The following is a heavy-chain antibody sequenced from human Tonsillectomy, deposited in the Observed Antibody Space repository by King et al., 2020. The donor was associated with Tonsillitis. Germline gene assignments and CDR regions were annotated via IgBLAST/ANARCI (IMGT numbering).Heavy chain of an antibody. D-gene: IGHD2/OR15-2a*01. V-gene: IGHV3-11*05. J-gene: IGHJ6*03. CDR3: VSAGTTNYYYYMDV. CDR1: GFTFSDYY. CDR2: ISSSSSYT. Sequence: VQLVESGGGLVKPGGSLRLSCAASGFTFSDYYMSWIRQAPGKGLEWVSYISSSSSYTNYADSVKGRFTISTNNAKNSLYLQMNSLRAEDTAVYYCVSAGTTNYYYYMDVWGQGTTVTVSS.